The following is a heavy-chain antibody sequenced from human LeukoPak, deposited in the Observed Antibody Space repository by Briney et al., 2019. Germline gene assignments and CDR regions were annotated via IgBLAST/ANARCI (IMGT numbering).Heavy chain of an antibody. CDR3: ARLNYGDHSAGLDF. D-gene: IGHD4-23*01. Sequence: PGGSLRLSCAVSGFTFSSYNMNWVRQAPGKGLEWISYISSSSSSTIYYADSVKGRFTISRDNAQNSLYLLMNSLRADDTAVYYCARLNYGDHSAGLDFWGQGTLVTVSS. CDR1: GFTFSSYN. V-gene: IGHV3-48*01. J-gene: IGHJ4*02. CDR2: ISSSSSSTI.